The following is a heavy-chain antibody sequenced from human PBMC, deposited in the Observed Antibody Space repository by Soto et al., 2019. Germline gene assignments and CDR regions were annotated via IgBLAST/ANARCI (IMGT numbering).Heavy chain of an antibody. CDR2: INAGNGNT. D-gene: IGHD2-2*01. Sequence: QVQLVQSGAEVKKPGASVKVSCKASGYTFTSYAMHWVRQAPGQRLEWMGWINAGNGNTKYSQKFQGRVTITRDTSASTAYMELSSLRAEDTAVYYCASSTQDVDPFDYWGQGTLVTVSS. CDR1: GYTFTSYA. V-gene: IGHV1-3*01. CDR3: ASSTQDVDPFDY. J-gene: IGHJ4*02.